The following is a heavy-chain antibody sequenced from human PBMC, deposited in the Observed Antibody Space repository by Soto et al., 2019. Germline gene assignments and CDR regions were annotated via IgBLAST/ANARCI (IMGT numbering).Heavy chain of an antibody. CDR1: GFTFSSYA. D-gene: IGHD5-18*01. CDR3: AKGGSEYSYGFGY. CDR2: ISGSGGST. Sequence: EVQLLESGGGLVQPGGSLRLSCAASGFTFSSYAMSWVRQAPGKGLEWVSAISGSGGSTYYADSVKGRFTISRDNSKNTLDLPVNSLRAGDTAVYYCAKGGSEYSYGFGYWGQGTLVTVSS. J-gene: IGHJ4*02. V-gene: IGHV3-23*01.